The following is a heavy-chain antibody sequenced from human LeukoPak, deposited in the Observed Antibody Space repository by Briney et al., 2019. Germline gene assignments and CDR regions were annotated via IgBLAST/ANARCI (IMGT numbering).Heavy chain of an antibody. CDR3: AKKSTVTTAFDY. D-gene: IGHD4-17*01. V-gene: IGHV3-69-1*01. Sequence: GGSLRLSCAASGFTVSSNYMSWVRQAPGKGLEWISSISYGYYIYYADAVKARFTISRDNARNSLYLQMDSLRAEDTAVYYCAKKSTVTTAFDYWGQGTLVTVSS. CDR2: ISYGYYI. J-gene: IGHJ4*02. CDR1: GFTVSSNY.